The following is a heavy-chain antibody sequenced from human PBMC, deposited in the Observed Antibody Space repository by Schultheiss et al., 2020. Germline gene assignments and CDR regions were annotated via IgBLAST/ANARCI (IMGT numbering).Heavy chain of an antibody. D-gene: IGHD7-27*01. CDR3: AKESPWGYFDY. J-gene: IGHJ4*02. Sequence: GGSLRLSCAASGFTFSSYSMNWVRQAPGKGLEWVSYISSSSSTIYYADSVKGRFTISRDNAKNSLYLQMNSLRAEDTAVYYCAKESPWGYFDYWGQGTLVTVSS. CDR2: ISSSSSTI. V-gene: IGHV3-48*01. CDR1: GFTFSSYS.